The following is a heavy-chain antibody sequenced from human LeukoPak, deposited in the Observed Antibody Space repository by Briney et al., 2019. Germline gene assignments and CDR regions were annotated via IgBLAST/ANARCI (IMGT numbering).Heavy chain of an antibody. V-gene: IGHV4-39*01. Sequence: SETLSLTCTVSGGSISSSSHYWGWIRQPPRKGLEWIGSIYYSGSTNNNPSLKSRATMSVDTSKNRFSLKLTSVTAADTAVFFCARRVAVNKAWDYWGPGTLVTVSA. D-gene: IGHD2/OR15-2a*01. CDR1: GGSISSSSHY. CDR2: IYYSGST. CDR3: ARRVAVNKAWDY. J-gene: IGHJ4*02.